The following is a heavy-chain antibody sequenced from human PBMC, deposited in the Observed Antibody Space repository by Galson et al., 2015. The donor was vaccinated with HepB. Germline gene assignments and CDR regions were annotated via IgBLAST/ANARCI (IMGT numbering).Heavy chain of an antibody. Sequence: PLSLTCAASGFIFSSYGMHWVRQVPGKGLAWVEVIWHDGSNKYSAASVKGRFTISRDNSKNTLYLQMNSLRAEDTAVYYCARGPYCSGGSCYYWGQGTLVTVSS. D-gene: IGHD2-15*01. CDR1: GFIFSSYG. V-gene: IGHV3-33*01. CDR2: IWHDGSNK. CDR3: ARGPYCSGGSCYY. J-gene: IGHJ4*02.